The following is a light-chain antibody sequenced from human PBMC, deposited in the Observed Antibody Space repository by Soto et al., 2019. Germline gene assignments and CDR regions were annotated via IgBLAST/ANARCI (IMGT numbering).Light chain of an antibody. CDR2: GAS. Sequence: ENVLTQSPGTLSLSPGERATLSCRASQSVSSNYLAWYQQKPGQAPRLLIYGASIRASGVPDRFSGSGSGTDFPLTISRLQPEDFAVYYCQQYYSSRTFGQGTRLDI. CDR1: QSVSSNY. CDR3: QQYYSSRT. J-gene: IGKJ5*01. V-gene: IGKV3-20*01.